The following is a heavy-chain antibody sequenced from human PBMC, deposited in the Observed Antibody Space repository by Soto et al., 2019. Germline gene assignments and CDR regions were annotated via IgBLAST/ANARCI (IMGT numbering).Heavy chain of an antibody. CDR2: ISAYNGNT. D-gene: IGHD3-3*01. CDR1: GYTLTSYG. CDR3: ARDRVFGVVITRYYYYGMDV. Sequence: ASVTVSCTASGYTLTSYGISWVRQAPGQGLEWMGWISAYNGNTNYAQKLQGRVTMTTDTSTSTAYMELRSLRSDDTAVYYCARDRVFGVVITRYYYYGMDVWGQGTTVTVSS. J-gene: IGHJ6*02. V-gene: IGHV1-18*01.